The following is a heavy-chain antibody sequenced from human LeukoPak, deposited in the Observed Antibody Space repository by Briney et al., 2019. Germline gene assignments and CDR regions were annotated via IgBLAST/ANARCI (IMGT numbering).Heavy chain of an antibody. CDR1: GFTISSYW. Sequence: GGSLRLSCAASGFTISSYWMHWVHQAPGKGLVRVSRIDGDGSSTINADSVKGRFTISRDDAKNTLYLQMNSLRVDDTAVYYCARGGSPPEALGDTFDIWGQGTMVTVSS. V-gene: IGHV3-74*01. CDR2: IDGDGSST. CDR3: ARGGSPPEALGDTFDI. D-gene: IGHD1-26*01. J-gene: IGHJ3*02.